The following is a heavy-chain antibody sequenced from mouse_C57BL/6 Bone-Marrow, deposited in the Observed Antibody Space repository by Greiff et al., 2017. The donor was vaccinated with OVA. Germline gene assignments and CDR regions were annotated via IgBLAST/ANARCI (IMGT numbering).Heavy chain of an antibody. CDR3: TRLLDAMDY. CDR2: ISSGGDYI. J-gene: IGHJ4*01. CDR1: GFTFSSYA. Sequence: EVKLMESGEGLVKPGGSLKLSCAASGFTFSSYAMSWVRQTPEKRLEWVAYISSGGDYIYYADTVKGRFTISRDNARHTLYLQMSSLKSEDTAMYYCTRLLDAMDYWGQGTSVTVSS. D-gene: IGHD2-1*01. V-gene: IGHV5-9-1*02.